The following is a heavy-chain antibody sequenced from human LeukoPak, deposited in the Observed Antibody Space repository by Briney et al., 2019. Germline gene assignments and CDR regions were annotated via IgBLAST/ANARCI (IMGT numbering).Heavy chain of an antibody. Sequence: PGGSLRLSCAASGFTFSSYSMNWVRQAPGKGLEWVSYISSSSSTIYYADSVKGRFTISRDNAKNSLYLQMNSLRAEDTAVYYCARDLDYYDSSGMVYWGQGTLVTVSS. J-gene: IGHJ4*02. D-gene: IGHD3-22*01. CDR1: GFTFSSYS. CDR3: ARDLDYYDSSGMVY. V-gene: IGHV3-48*04. CDR2: ISSSSSTI.